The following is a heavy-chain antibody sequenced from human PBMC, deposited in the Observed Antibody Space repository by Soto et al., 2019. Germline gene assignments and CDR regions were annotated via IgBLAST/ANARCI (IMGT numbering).Heavy chain of an antibody. D-gene: IGHD5-12*01. CDR1: GFTFSDYW. CDR3: ARDLRGGYNSFDY. Sequence: GSLRLSCAASGFTFSDYWMTWVRQAPGQGLEWVANINRDGDEENYVHSVKGRFTISRDNAKNSLSLHLSSLRADGTAVYYCARDLRGGYNSFDYWGQGALVTAPQ. V-gene: IGHV3-7*03. CDR2: INRDGDEE. J-gene: IGHJ4*02.